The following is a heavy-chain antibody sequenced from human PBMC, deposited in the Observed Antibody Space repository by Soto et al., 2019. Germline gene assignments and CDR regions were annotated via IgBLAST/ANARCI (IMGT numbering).Heavy chain of an antibody. CDR3: AKDYLYYYDSSGLFDY. V-gene: IGHV3-23*01. CDR1: GFTFSSYA. J-gene: IGHJ4*02. CDR2: ISGSGGST. D-gene: IGHD3-22*01. Sequence: GGSLRLSCGASGFTFSSYAMRWVRQAPGKGLEWVSAISGSGGSTYYADSVKGRFTISRDNSKNTLYLQMNSLRAEDTAVYYCAKDYLYYYDSSGLFDYWGQGTLVTVSS.